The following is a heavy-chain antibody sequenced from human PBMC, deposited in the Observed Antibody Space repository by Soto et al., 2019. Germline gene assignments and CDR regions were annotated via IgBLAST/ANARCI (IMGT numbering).Heavy chain of an antibody. CDR3: VKNSGWFNT. Sequence: QLLQSGGGLVQPVGSLTLSCAASGFTLGTTDMSWVRQAPGEGLEWVSTIDGSGGVTYYADSVKGRFTISRDNSRNTVYLQMNSLRGADTALYYCVKNSGWFNTWGQGALVTVSS. J-gene: IGHJ5*02. V-gene: IGHV3-23*01. CDR2: IDGSGGVT. CDR1: GFTLGTTD. D-gene: IGHD3-10*01.